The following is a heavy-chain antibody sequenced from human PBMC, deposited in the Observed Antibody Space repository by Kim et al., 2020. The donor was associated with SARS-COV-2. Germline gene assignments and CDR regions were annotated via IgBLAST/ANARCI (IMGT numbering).Heavy chain of an antibody. D-gene: IGHD3-22*01. Sequence: GGSLRLSCAASRFTFSGYAMNWVRQAPGKGLEWVSAISTSGGNTYYADSVKGRFTISRDNSKNTLYLQMNSLRAEDTAVYYCAKDTYYYDSSGYYPDEIYYYYGMDVWGQGTTVTVSS. V-gene: IGHV3-23*01. CDR2: ISTSGGNT. CDR1: RFTFSGYA. J-gene: IGHJ6*02. CDR3: AKDTYYYDSSGYYPDEIYYYYGMDV.